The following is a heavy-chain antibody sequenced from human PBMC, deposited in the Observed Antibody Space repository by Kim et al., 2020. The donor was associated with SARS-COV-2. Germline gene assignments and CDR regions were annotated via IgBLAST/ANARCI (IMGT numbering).Heavy chain of an antibody. CDR1: GGTFSSYA. CDR3: ARHRTSYDYGDPRGEYYFDY. CDR2: IIPIFGTA. Sequence: SVKVSCKASGGTFSSYAISWVRQAPGQGLEWMGGIIPIFGTANYAQKFQGRVTITADESTSTAYMELSSLRSEDTAVYYCARHRTSYDYGDPRGEYYFDYWGQGTLVTVSS. V-gene: IGHV1-69*13. J-gene: IGHJ4*02. D-gene: IGHD4-17*01.